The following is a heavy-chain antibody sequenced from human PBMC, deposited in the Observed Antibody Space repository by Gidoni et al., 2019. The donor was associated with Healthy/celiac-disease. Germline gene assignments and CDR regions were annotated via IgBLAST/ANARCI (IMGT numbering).Heavy chain of an antibody. J-gene: IGHJ6*02. CDR1: GFTFSSYA. CDR2: ISGSGGST. CDR3: AKVGYYDSSGYRYYYGMDV. D-gene: IGHD3-22*01. V-gene: IGHV3-23*01. Sequence: EVQLLESGVGLVQPGGSLRLSCAASGFTFSSYAISWVRQAPGKGLEWVSAISGSGGSTYYADSVKGRFTISRDNSKNTLYLQMNSLRAEDTAVYYCAKVGYYDSSGYRYYYGMDVWGQGTTVTVSS.